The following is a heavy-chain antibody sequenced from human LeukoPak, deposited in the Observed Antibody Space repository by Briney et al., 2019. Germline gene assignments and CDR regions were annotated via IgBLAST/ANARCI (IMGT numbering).Heavy chain of an antibody. J-gene: IGHJ4*02. D-gene: IGHD3-22*01. CDR3: ARAHSSGYFWAYYFDY. CDR1: GYTFTSYY. Sequence: GASVKVSCEASGYTFTSYYMHWVRQAPGQGLEWMGIINPSGGSTSYAQKFQGRVTMTRDTSTSTVYMELSSLRAEDTAVYYCARAHSSGYFWAYYFDYWGQGTLVTVSS. CDR2: INPSGGST. V-gene: IGHV1-46*01.